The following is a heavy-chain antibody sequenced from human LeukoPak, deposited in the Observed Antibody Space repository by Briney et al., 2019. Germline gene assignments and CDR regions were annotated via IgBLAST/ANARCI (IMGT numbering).Heavy chain of an antibody. V-gene: IGHV3-74*01. CDR3: ARVPYDSSGYYMGGDY. D-gene: IGHD3-22*01. Sequence: PGGSLRLSCAVSGFTFSSYWMHWVRHAPGKGLVWVSRVNRDGSRTSYADSVKGRFTISRDNAKNTLYLQMNSLRAEDTAVYFCARVPYDSSGYYMGGDYWGQGTLVTVSS. CDR1: GFTFSSYW. J-gene: IGHJ4*02. CDR2: VNRDGSRT.